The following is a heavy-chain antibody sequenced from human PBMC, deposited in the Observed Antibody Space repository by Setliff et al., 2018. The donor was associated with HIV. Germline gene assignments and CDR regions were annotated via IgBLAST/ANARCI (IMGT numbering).Heavy chain of an antibody. CDR2: IIPMFGTR. J-gene: IGHJ3*02. Sequence: ASVKVSCKASGGTFSSYAINWVRQAPGQGLEWMGGIIPMFGTRNYAQKFQGRVTITTDESTSTAYMELSSRRSEDTALYYCARGQSQGYAYSGSYGAFDIWGQGTMVTVSS. V-gene: IGHV1-69*05. CDR1: GGTFSSYA. D-gene: IGHD1-26*01. CDR3: ARGQSQGYAYSGSYGAFDI.